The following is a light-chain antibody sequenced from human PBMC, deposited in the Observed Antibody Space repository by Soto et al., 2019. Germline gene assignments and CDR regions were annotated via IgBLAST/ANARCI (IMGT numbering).Light chain of an antibody. J-gene: IGKJ3*01. CDR3: QQLISYPFT. V-gene: IGKV1-9*01. Sequence: DIQLTQSPYLLSASVGDRVIITCRASQGISNFVAWFQQKPGKAPKVLIYAASTLQSGVPSRFSGSGSGTEFTLTISSLQPEDFATYFCQQLISYPFTFGPGTKVDIK. CDR2: AAS. CDR1: QGISNF.